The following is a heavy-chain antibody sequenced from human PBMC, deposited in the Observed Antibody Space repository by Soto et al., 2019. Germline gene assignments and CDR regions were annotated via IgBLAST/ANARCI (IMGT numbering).Heavy chain of an antibody. J-gene: IGHJ5*01. V-gene: IGHV1-8*01. CDR2: VNPNTGNT. CDR3: ARAYGAGSFDF. D-gene: IGHD3-10*01. Sequence: QVQLVQSGAEVKKPGASVKFSCTGSGYTFRSYDIHWVRQATGQGLEWMGWVNPNTGNTGYAQKFKGRVTMTRDMSKSSPYMEVTSLQYEVTAIYYCARAYGAGSFDFWGQGTLVSVSS. CDR1: GYTFRSYD.